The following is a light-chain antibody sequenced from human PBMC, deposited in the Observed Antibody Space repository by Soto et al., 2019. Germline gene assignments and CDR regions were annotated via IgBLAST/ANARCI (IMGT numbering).Light chain of an antibody. CDR3: QQYNNWPLT. J-gene: IGKJ4*01. Sequence: VMTQSPATLSVSPGERATTSLRASQIFFSSLAWNHQKLGQPPRLLIYGASTRATGIPARFSGSGFGTEFTLTISSLQPEDFGVYYCQQYNNWPLTFGGGTRVEIK. CDR2: GAS. V-gene: IGKV3-15*01. CDR1: QIFFSS.